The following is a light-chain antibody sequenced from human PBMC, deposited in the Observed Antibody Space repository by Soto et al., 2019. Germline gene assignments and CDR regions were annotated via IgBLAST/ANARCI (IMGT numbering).Light chain of an antibody. CDR1: QSVTRNY. CDR2: YAS. Sequence: EIVLTQSPGTLSLSPVERATLSCRASQSVTRNYLSWYQPKPGQSPSLLIDYASSTATGIPERLSGGGSGTDFSLTITRLEPEDFEVYYCQQYGNSRGFFTFGPGTTVDI. V-gene: IGKV3-20*01. CDR3: QQYGNSRGFFT. J-gene: IGKJ3*01.